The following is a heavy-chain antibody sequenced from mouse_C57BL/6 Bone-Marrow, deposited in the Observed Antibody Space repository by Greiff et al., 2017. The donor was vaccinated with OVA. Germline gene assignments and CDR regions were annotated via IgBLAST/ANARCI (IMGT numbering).Heavy chain of an antibody. V-gene: IGHV1-64*01. CDR1: GYTFTSYW. Sequence: VQLQQPGAELVKPGASVKLSCKASGYTFTSYWMHWVKQRPGQGLEWIGMIHPNSGSTNYTEKFKSKATLTVDKSSSTAYMQLSSLTSEDSAVYYCARHGNYGWFAYWGQGTLVTVSA. CDR2: IHPNSGST. J-gene: IGHJ3*01. CDR3: ARHGNYGWFAY. D-gene: IGHD2-1*01.